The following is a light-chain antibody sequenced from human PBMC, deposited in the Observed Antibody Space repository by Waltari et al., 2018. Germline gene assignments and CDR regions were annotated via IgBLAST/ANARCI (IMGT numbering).Light chain of an antibody. CDR3: ASFTNNRTRV. CDR2: EVS. V-gene: IGLV2-14*01. J-gene: IGLJ3*02. Sequence: QSALTQPASVSGSPGQSITISCTGTNNDVGGYNYVSWYQQHPGIAPKLIIYEVSNRPSGVSSRFSGSKPGNTASLIISGLQAEDEADYYCASFTNNRTRVFGGGTRLTVL. CDR1: NNDVGGYNY.